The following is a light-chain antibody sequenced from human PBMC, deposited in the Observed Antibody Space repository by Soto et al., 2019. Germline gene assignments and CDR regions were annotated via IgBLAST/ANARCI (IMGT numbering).Light chain of an antibody. V-gene: IGKV1-6*02. CDR1: QAIAKD. CDR3: LQEHNYPRT. CDR2: AAS. Sequence: IQMTQSPSSLSASVGDRVTISCRASQAIAKDLGWYQQRPGTAPKLLIYAASTSQSGVPSRFSGSGSGTDFTLTISSLQPEDFATYYCLQEHNYPRTFGQGTKVDIK. J-gene: IGKJ2*01.